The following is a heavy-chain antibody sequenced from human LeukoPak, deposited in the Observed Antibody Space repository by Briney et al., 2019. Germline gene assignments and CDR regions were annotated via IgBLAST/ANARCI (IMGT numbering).Heavy chain of an antibody. D-gene: IGHD2-2*01. J-gene: IGHJ4*02. V-gene: IGHV1-69*06. CDR1: GGTFSSYD. CDR2: IIPMLGTP. CDR3: ASGTTDIVVVPATLRNYYFDY. Sequence: SVKVSCKASGGTFSSYDISWVRQAPGQGLEWMGGIIPMLGTPNYAQKFQGRVTITADKSTSTAYMDLSSLRSEDTAVYYCASGTTDIVVVPATLRNYYFDYWGQGTLVTVSS.